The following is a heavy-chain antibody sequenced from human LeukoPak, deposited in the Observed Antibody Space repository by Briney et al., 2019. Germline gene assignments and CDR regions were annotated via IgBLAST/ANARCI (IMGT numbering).Heavy chain of an antibody. D-gene: IGHD1-26*01. Sequence: SETLSLTCAVYGVSFSGYYWSWIRQPPGKGLEWIGEINHSGSTNYNPSLKSRVTISVDTSKNQFSLKLSSVTAADTAVYYCARQSIVGATGYYDAFDIWGQGTMVTVSS. CDR3: ARQSIVGATGYYDAFDI. CDR1: GVSFSGYY. J-gene: IGHJ3*02. V-gene: IGHV4-34*01. CDR2: INHSGST.